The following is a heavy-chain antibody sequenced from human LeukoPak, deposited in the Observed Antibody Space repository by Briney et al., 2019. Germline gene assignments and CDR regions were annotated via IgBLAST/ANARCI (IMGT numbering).Heavy chain of an antibody. CDR3: ARSGKIYFDWLLDY. Sequence: GGSLRLSCAASGFTFSDYYMSWIGQVPGKGLEWVSYIGRSGTTIHYADSVKGRFTISWDNAKKSLYLQMNSLRAEDTAVYYCARSGKIYFDWLLDYWGQGTLVTVSS. CDR1: GFTFSDYY. D-gene: IGHD3-9*01. V-gene: IGHV3-11*04. J-gene: IGHJ4*02. CDR2: IGRSGTTI.